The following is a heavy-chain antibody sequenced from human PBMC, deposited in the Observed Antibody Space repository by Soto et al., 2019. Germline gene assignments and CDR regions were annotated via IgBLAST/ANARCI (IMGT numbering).Heavy chain of an antibody. Sequence: SCKASGFTFSNTWMHWVRQAPGKGLVWVSHINSDGTTTTYADSVKGRFTISRDSAKNTVHLQMNSLRAEDTAVYYCATDGSYAQHVWGQGTTVTVSS. D-gene: IGHD2-2*01. J-gene: IGHJ6*02. CDR1: GFTFSNTW. CDR2: INSDGTTT. CDR3: ATDGSYAQHV. V-gene: IGHV3-74*01.